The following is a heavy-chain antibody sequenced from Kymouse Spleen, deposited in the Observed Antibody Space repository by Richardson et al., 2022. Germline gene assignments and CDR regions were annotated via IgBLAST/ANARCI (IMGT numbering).Heavy chain of an antibody. CDR2: IGTAGDT. J-gene: IGHJ4*02. CDR3: ARGGSSSPFDY. V-gene: IGHV3-13*01. CDR1: GFTFSSYD. Sequence: EVQLVESGGGLVQPGGSLRLSCAASGFTFSSYDMHWVRQATGKGLEWVSAIGTAGDTYYPGSVKGRFTISRENAKNSLYLQMNSLRAGDTAVYYCARGGSSSPFDYWGQGTLVTVSS. D-gene: IGHD6-13*01.